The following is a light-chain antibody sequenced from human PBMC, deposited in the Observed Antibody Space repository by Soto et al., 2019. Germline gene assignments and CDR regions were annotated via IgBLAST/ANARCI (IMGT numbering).Light chain of an antibody. CDR1: SGHNSYA. CDR3: QTWSTDIRV. J-gene: IGLJ3*02. Sequence: QSVLTQPPSASASLGASVKLTCTLSSGHNSYAIAWHQQQPEKGPRYLMKLNSDGSHSKGDAIPDLFSGSISGAERYLTISSLQSEDEADYYCQTWSTDIRVFGGGTKLTVL. CDR2: LNSDGSH. V-gene: IGLV4-69*01.